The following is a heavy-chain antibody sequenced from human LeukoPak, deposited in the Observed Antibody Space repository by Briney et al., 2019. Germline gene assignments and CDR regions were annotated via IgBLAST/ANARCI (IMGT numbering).Heavy chain of an antibody. CDR2: IKEDGSKK. CDR3: VRDAVTAY. Sequence: PGGSLRLSCAASGFTFSEFWMIWVRQAPGKGLEWLANIKEDGSKKYYVDSVKGRFTISRDNAKNSLFLQMNSLRNEDTAVYYCVRDAVTAYWGQGTLVTVSS. V-gene: IGHV3-7*01. CDR1: GFTFSEFW. D-gene: IGHD2-21*02. J-gene: IGHJ4*02.